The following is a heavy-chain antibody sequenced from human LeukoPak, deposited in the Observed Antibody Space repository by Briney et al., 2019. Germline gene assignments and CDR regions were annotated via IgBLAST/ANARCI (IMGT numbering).Heavy chain of an antibody. CDR2: ISSSSSYI. J-gene: IGHJ4*02. D-gene: IGHD3-16*01. V-gene: IGHV3-21*01. Sequence: GGSLRLSCAASGFTFSSYSMNWVRQAPGKGLEWVSSISSSSSYIYYADSVKGRFTISRDNAKNSLYLQMNSLRAEDTAVYYCARDPTAGGIYFDYWGQGTLVTVSS. CDR3: ARDPTAGGIYFDY. CDR1: GFTFSSYS.